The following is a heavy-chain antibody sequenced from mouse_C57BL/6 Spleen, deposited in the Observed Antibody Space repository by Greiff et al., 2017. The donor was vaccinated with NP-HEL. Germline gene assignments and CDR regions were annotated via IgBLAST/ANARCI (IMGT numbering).Heavy chain of an antibody. D-gene: IGHD2-5*01. J-gene: IGHJ2*01. CDR3: ARTDSNYVWFDY. CDR1: GYSFTSYY. Sequence: VKLVESGPELVKPGASVKISCKASGYSFTSYYIHWVKQRPGQGLEWIGWIYPGSGNTKYNEKFKGKATLTADTSSSTAYMQLSSLTSEDSAVYYCARTDSNYVWFDYWGQGTTLTVSS. V-gene: IGHV1-66*01. CDR2: IYPGSGNT.